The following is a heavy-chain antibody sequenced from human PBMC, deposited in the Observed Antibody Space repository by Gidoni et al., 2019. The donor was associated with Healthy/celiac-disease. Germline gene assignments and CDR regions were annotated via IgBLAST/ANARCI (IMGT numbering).Heavy chain of an antibody. Sequence: QLQLQESGPGLVKPSETLSLTCTVSGGSISSSSYYWGWIRQPPGKGLEWIGSIYYSGSTYYNPSLKSRVTISVDTSKNQFSLKLSSVTAADTAVYYCARHAQGIAVPFGPWGQGTLVTVSS. V-gene: IGHV4-39*01. CDR3: ARHAQGIAVPFGP. D-gene: IGHD6-19*01. CDR2: IYYSGST. CDR1: GGSISSSSYY. J-gene: IGHJ5*02.